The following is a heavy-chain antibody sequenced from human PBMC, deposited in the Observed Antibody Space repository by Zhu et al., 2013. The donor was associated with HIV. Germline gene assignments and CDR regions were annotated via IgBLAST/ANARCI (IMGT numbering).Heavy chain of an antibody. V-gene: IGHV1-69*06. D-gene: IGHD1-7*01. CDR3: ATATGTTDFDY. CDR1: RHLQQLC. CDR2: IIPIFGTA. J-gene: IGHJ4*02. Sequence: QVQLVQSGAEVKKPGVLGEGLLQGFWRHLQQLCYQLVRQAPGQGLEWMGGIIPIFGTANYAQKFQGRVTMTTDSSTSTAYMELRSLTSDDTAVYYCATATGTTDFDYWGQGTLVTVSS.